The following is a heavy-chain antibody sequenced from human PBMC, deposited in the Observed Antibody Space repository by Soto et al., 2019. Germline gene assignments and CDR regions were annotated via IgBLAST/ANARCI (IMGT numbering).Heavy chain of an antibody. CDR3: ARVAAMGTVTKGYYYYMDV. D-gene: IGHD4-17*01. CDR1: GDTFSRHT. J-gene: IGHJ6*03. Sequence: QVQLVQSGAEVKKPGSSVKVSCKASGDTFSRHTISWVRQAPGQGLEWMGRIIPILGIANYAQKFQGRVTITADKTTSTAYMDLSSLISEDTAVYYCARVAAMGTVTKGYYYYMDVWGKGTTVTVSS. CDR2: IIPILGIA. V-gene: IGHV1-69*02.